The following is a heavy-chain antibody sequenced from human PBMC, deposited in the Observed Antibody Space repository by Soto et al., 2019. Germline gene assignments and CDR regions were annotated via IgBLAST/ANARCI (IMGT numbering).Heavy chain of an antibody. CDR3: ARQAVEQPPRYYYYYGMDV. Sequence: PGESLKISCKGSGYSFTTYWISWVRQMPGKGLEWMGRIDPSDSYTNYSPSFQGHVTISADKSISTAYLQWSSLKASDTAMYYCARQAVEQPPRYYYYYGMDVWGQGTTVTVSS. D-gene: IGHD6-13*01. J-gene: IGHJ6*02. CDR2: IDPSDSYT. CDR1: GYSFTTYW. V-gene: IGHV5-10-1*01.